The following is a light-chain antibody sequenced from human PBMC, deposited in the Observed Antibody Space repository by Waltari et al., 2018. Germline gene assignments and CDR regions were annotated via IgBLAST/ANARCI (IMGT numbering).Light chain of an antibody. CDR3: QQSFSSPWT. CDR2: GAS. V-gene: IGKV1-39*01. Sequence: DIQMTQSPSSLSASIGDTITVTCRASQNIRTYLNWYQQKPAKAPKLLIFGASSLPRGVPSRFRGRASGTEFTLTITNLQPDDFATYFCQQSFSSPWTFGQGTTV. J-gene: IGKJ1*01. CDR1: QNIRTY.